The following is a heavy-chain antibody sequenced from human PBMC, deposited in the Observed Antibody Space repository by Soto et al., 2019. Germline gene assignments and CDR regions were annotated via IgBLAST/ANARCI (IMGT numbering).Heavy chain of an antibody. CDR2: ISWDGGIT. D-gene: IGHD3-9*01. CDR3: AKDSYDILTGQKRYFDS. CDR1: GFTFNAYT. J-gene: IGHJ4*02. Sequence: GGSLRLSCAASGFTFNAYTMHWVRQAPGKGLEWVSLISWDGGITYYGDSVKGRFTVSRDNSDNSLYLQMTSLRSDDTAFYYCAKDSYDILTGQKRYFDSWGQGTPVTVSS. V-gene: IGHV3-43*01.